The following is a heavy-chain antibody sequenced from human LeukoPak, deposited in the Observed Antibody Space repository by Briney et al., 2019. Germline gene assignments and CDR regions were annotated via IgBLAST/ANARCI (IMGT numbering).Heavy chain of an antibody. D-gene: IGHD3-10*01. CDR3: ARDLGQTFYYGSGSLE. Sequence: PGGSLRLSCAASGFTFSSFAMHWVRQAPGKGLEWVAVISYDGSNKYYADSVMGRFTISRDNSKNTLYLQMNSLRAEDTAMYYCARDLGQTFYYGSGSLEWGQGTLVTVSS. CDR1: GFTFSSFA. J-gene: IGHJ4*02. V-gene: IGHV3-30-3*01. CDR2: ISYDGSNK.